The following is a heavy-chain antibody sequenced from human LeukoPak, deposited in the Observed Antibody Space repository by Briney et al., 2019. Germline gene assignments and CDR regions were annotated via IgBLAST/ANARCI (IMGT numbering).Heavy chain of an antibody. J-gene: IGHJ6*04. D-gene: IGHD3-10*01. V-gene: IGHV4-34*01. CDR1: AGSFSGYY. Sequence: SETLSLTCGVYAGSFSGYYWNWIRQPPGKGPEWIGEINHSGSTNYNPSLKSRVSISVDTTKKQISLKLSSVTAADTAVYYCARGRDLWFGDTEGYGMDVWGNGTTVTVSS. CDR3: ARGRDLWFGDTEGYGMDV. CDR2: INHSGST.